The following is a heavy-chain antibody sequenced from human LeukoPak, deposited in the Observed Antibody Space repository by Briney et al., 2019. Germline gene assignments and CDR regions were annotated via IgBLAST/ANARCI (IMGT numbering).Heavy chain of an antibody. CDR1: GFTFSNYS. Sequence: PGGSLRLSCAASGFTFSNYSMNWVRQAPGRGLEWVSYISSSSSMMYYANSVKGRFTISRDNAKNSLYLQMNSLRAEDTAVYYCARLRAAQTYDYWGQGTLVTVSS. J-gene: IGHJ4*02. CDR3: ARLRAAQTYDY. D-gene: IGHD6-13*01. V-gene: IGHV3-48*04. CDR2: ISSSSSMM.